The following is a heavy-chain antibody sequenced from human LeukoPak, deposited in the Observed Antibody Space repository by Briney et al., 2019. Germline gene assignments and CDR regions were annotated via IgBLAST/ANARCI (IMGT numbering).Heavy chain of an antibody. V-gene: IGHV3-66*01. J-gene: IGHJ4*02. CDR1: GFTVSSNY. Sequence: PGGSLRLSCAASGFTVSSNYMNWVRQAPGKGLEWVSVMYDGGTTYYADSVKGRFTISRDNSKNTLYLQMNSLRAEDTAVYYCARTPADTAMPTGYFDYWGQGTLVTVSS. D-gene: IGHD5-18*01. CDR3: ARTPADTAMPTGYFDY. CDR2: MYDGGTT.